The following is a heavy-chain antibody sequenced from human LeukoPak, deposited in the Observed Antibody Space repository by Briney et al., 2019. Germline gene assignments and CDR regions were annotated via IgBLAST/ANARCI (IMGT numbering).Heavy chain of an antibody. CDR2: ISDSGGST. V-gene: IGHV3-23*01. CDR3: AKVSTTAFLNRYYYYYMDV. CDR1: GFTFSSYA. Sequence: PGGSLRLSCAASGFTFSSYAMSWVRQAPGKGLEWVSGISDSGGSTYYADSVKGRFTISRDNSKNTLYLQMNSLRAEDTAVYYCAKVSTTAFLNRYYYYYMDVWGKGTTVTVSS. D-gene: IGHD4-17*01. J-gene: IGHJ6*03.